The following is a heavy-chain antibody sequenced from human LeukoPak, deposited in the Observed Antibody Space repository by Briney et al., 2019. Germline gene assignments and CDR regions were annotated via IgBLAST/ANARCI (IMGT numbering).Heavy chain of an antibody. CDR3: TRRIDRRGAYFDY. Sequence: ASVKVSCKPSGYTFTGYYIHWVRQAPGQGLEWMGWINPNSGGTNYTQKFQGRVTMTRDTSISTAYLDLSDLTSDDTAVYYCTRRIDRRGAYFDYWGQGTLVTVSS. CDR2: INPNSGGT. J-gene: IGHJ4*02. D-gene: IGHD2-21*01. CDR1: GYTFTGYY. V-gene: IGHV1-2*02.